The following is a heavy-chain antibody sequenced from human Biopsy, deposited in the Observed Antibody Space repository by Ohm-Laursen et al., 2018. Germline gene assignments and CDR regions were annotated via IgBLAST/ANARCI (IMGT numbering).Heavy chain of an antibody. V-gene: IGHV1-69*10. CDR1: GASFTSYA. J-gene: IGHJ5*02. CDR3: ARGEGSSWFDP. Sequence: GASVKVSCKASGASFTSYAIGWVRQAPGQGLEWMGGIIPIPNVATYAQKFQGRITITADESTSTAYMELSSLTSDDTAVYFCARGEGSSWFDPWGHGTLVTVSS. D-gene: IGHD1-26*01. CDR2: IIPIPNVA.